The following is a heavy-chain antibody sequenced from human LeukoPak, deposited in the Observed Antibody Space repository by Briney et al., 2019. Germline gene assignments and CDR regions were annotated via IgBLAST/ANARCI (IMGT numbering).Heavy chain of an antibody. D-gene: IGHD2-2*01. Sequence: GGSLRLSCAASGFTFSSYAMSWVRQAPGKGLEWVSAISGSGDSTYYGDSVKGRFTISRDNSKNTPYLQMNSLRAEDTAVYYCASSRTAASSNWFDPWGQGTLVTVSS. CDR2: ISGSGDST. V-gene: IGHV3-23*01. CDR1: GFTFSSYA. J-gene: IGHJ5*02. CDR3: ASSRTAASSNWFDP.